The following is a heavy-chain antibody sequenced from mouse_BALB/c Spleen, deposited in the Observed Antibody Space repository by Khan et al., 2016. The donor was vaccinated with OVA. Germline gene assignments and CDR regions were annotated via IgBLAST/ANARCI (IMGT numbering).Heavy chain of an antibody. CDR2: IWAGGST. CDR3: ARETTATPD. CDR1: GFSLTSYG. Sequence: QVQLKESGPGLVAPSQSLSITCTVSGFSLTSYGVHWVRQPPGKGLEWLGIIWAGGSTNYNSALMSRLSISKDNAKSQVFLKMNSLQTDDTARYYCARETTATPDWGQGTLVTVSA. J-gene: IGHJ3*01. V-gene: IGHV2-9*02. D-gene: IGHD1-2*01.